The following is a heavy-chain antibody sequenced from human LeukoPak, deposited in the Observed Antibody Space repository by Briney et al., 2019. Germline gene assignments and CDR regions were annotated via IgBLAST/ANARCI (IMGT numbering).Heavy chain of an antibody. V-gene: IGHV1-69*13. CDR3: ARDRRRGSSPSHYFDY. D-gene: IGHD6-13*01. CDR1: GYTFTGYC. J-gene: IGHJ4*02. Sequence: ASVKVSCKASGYTFTGYCMHWVRQAPGQGLEWMGGIIPIFGTANYAQKFQGRVTITADESTSTAYMELSSLRSEDTAVYYCARDRRRGSSPSHYFDYWGQGTLVTVSS. CDR2: IIPIFGTA.